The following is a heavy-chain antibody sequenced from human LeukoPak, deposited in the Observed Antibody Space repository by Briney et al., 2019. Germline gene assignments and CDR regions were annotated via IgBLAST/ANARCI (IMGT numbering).Heavy chain of an antibody. D-gene: IGHD3-9*01. V-gene: IGHV3-30-3*01. CDR2: ISYDGSNK. Sequence: GGSLRLSCAAPGFTFSSYAMHWVRQAPGKGLEWVAVISYDGSNKYYADSVKGRFTISRDNSKNTLYLQMNSLRAEDTAVYYCARRGFDWLSLDYWGQGTLVTVSS. CDR3: ARRGFDWLSLDY. CDR1: GFTFSSYA. J-gene: IGHJ4*02.